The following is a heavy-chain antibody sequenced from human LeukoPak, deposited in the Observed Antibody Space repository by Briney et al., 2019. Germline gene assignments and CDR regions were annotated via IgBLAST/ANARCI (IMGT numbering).Heavy chain of an antibody. CDR3: ARAGGDYVLWYFDY. CDR2: IYCGGST. CDR1: GGTVSSNY. Sequence: GGSLRLSCAVSGGTVSSNYLSWVRQPPGKGLEWISVIYCGGSTYYAHSLKGRFTISRDNSKNTFYLQMNSLRAEDTAVYYRARAGGDYVLWYFDYWGQGTLVTVSS. D-gene: IGHD4-17*01. J-gene: IGHJ4*02. V-gene: IGHV3-53*01.